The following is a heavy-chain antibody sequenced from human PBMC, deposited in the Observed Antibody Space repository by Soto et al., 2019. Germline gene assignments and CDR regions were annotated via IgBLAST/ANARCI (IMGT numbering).Heavy chain of an antibody. CDR2: IQSGGPT. D-gene: IGHD2-15*01. V-gene: IGHV3-66*01. J-gene: IGHJ6*04. CDR1: GFTVSSKY. Sequence: EVHLVESGGGLVQPGGSLRLSCAASGFTVSSKYMSWVRQAPGKGLEWVSLIQSGGPTYYADSVKGRFTISRDTSENTLHLQMGSRRGEGTAVYYCARDDVLCDGGRCYGVPLDGWGKGNTVTVSS. CDR3: ARDDVLCDGGRCYGVPLDG.